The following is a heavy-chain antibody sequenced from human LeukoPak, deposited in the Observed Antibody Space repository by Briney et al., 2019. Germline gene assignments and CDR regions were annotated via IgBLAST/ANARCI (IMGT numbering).Heavy chain of an antibody. D-gene: IGHD3-10*01. J-gene: IGHJ5*02. CDR2: MNPNSGST. V-gene: IGHV1-8*01. CDR1: GYTFTSYD. Sequence: ASVKVSRKASGYTFTSYDINWVRQATGQRLEWMGWMNPNSGSTGYAQKFQGRVTMTRNTSISTAYMELSSLRSEDTAVYYCATVQITMVRGVISRFYWFDPWGQGTLVTVSS. CDR3: ATVQITMVRGVISRFYWFDP.